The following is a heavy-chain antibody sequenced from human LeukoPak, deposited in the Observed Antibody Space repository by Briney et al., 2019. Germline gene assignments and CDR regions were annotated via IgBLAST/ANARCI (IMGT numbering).Heavy chain of an antibody. Sequence: SETLSLTCTVSGGSISSYYWSWIRQPPGKGLEWIGYIYYSGSTNYNPSLKSRVTISVDTSKNQFSLKLSSVTAADTAVYYCARASVGDAFDIWGQGTMVTVSS. CDR1: GGSISSYY. D-gene: IGHD3-10*01. CDR2: IYYSGST. CDR3: ARASVGDAFDI. J-gene: IGHJ3*02. V-gene: IGHV4-59*01.